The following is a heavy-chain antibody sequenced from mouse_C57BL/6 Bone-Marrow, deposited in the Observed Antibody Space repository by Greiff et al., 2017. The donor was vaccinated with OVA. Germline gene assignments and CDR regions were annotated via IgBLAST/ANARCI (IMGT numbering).Heavy chain of an antibody. J-gene: IGHJ1*03. CDR2: IDPEDGDT. D-gene: IGHD1-1*01. Sequence: VQLQQSGAELVRPGASVKLSCTASGFNIKDYYMHWVQQRPEQGLEWIGRIDPEDGDTEYAPKFQGKATMSAATSSNTAYLQLSSLTSEDTAVYYCTTDYGSSYWYFDVGGTGTTVTVSS. CDR1: GFNIKDYY. V-gene: IGHV14-1*01. CDR3: TTDYGSSYWYFDV.